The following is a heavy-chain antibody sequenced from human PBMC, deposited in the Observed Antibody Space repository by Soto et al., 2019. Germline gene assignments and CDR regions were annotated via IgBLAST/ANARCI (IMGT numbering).Heavy chain of an antibody. CDR3: ARGTDCSSTSCYAEGWYYYMDV. Sequence: SETLSLTCTVSGGSISSGGYYWSWIRQHPGKGLEWIGYIYYSGSTYYNPSLKSRVTISVDTSKNQFSLKLSSVTAADTAVYYCARGTDCSSTSCYAEGWYYYMDVWGKGTTVTVSS. CDR1: GGSISSGGYY. CDR2: IYYSGST. J-gene: IGHJ6*03. V-gene: IGHV4-31*03. D-gene: IGHD2-2*01.